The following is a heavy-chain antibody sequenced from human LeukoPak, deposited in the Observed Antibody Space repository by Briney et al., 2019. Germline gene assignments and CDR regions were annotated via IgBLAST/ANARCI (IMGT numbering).Heavy chain of an antibody. CDR2: MDPHTANA. CDR3: VRIPQRVPHNWFDP. V-gene: IGHV1-8*01. D-gene: IGHD2-2*01. J-gene: IGHJ5*02. Sequence: ASVKVSCKASGYTFTSYDINWVRQAAGQGLEWMGWMDPHTANAGYAQKFQGRVTMTRDTSISTAYMELNNLRSDGTAVYYCVRIPQRVPHNWFDPWGQGTLVTVSS. CDR1: GYTFTSYD.